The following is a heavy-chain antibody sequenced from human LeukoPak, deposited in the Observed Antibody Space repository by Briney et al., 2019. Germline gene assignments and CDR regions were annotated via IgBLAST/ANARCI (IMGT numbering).Heavy chain of an antibody. CDR3: ARFTASELEDYYYYYMDV. Sequence: PGGSLRLSCAASGFTFDDYGMSWVRQAPGKGLEWVSGINWNGGSTGYADSVKGRFTISRDNAKNSLYLQMNSLRAEDTALYYCARFTASELEDYYYYYMDVWGKGTTITVSS. CDR2: INWNGGST. D-gene: IGHD3-10*01. J-gene: IGHJ6*03. V-gene: IGHV3-20*04. CDR1: GFTFDDYG.